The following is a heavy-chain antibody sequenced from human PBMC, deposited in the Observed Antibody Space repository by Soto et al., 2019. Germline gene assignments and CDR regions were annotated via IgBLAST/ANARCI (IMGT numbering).Heavy chain of an antibody. CDR2: IYYSGST. CDR1: GGSVSSGNYY. Sequence: SETLSLTCTVSGGSVSSGNYYWSWIRQPPGKGLEWIGYIYYSGSTNYNPSLKSRVTISVDTSKNQFSLKLSSVAAADTAVYYCARLSGSYYRANYFDYWGQGTLVTVSS. D-gene: IGHD3-10*01. V-gene: IGHV4-61*01. J-gene: IGHJ4*02. CDR3: ARLSGSYYRANYFDY.